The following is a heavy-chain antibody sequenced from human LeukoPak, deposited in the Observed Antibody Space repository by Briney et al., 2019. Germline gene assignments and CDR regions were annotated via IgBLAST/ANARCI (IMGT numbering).Heavy chain of an antibody. CDR2: ISSDGGST. J-gene: IGHJ4*02. D-gene: IGHD3-22*01. Sequence: GGSLGLSCSASGFTFTSYALHWVRQAPGKGLEYVSTISSDGGSTYYGGSVKGRLTISRDNSKNTLYLQMSSLRAEDTAVYYCVKGHDRGGYSRFDSWGQGTLVTVSS. CDR3: VKGHDRGGYSRFDS. V-gene: IGHV3-64D*06. CDR1: GFTFTSYA.